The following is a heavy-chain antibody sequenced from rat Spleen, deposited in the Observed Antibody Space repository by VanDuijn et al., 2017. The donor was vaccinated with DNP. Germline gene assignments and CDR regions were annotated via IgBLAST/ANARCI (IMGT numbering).Heavy chain of an antibody. CDR2: ISYDGSRT. CDR3: ARGSTSIYWYFDF. V-gene: IGHV5-7*01. D-gene: IGHD3-1*01. Sequence: EVQLVESGGGLVQPGRSLKLSCAASGFTFSDYNMAWVRQAPKKGLECVAYISYDGSRTYYRDSVKGRFTISRDNGGNTVYLQMNSLKPEDTATYYCARGSTSIYWYFDFWGPGTMVTVSS. CDR1: GFTFSDYN. J-gene: IGHJ1*01.